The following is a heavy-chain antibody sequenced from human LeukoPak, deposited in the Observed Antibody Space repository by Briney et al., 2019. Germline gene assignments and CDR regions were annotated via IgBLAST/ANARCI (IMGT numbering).Heavy chain of an antibody. CDR2: IWFDGSNK. D-gene: IGHD4-17*01. Sequence: PGGSLRLSCAASGFSFSNYGMHWVRQAPGKGLEWVAVIWFDGSNKYYADSVKGRFTISRDNSKNTLYLQMNSLRAEDTAVYYCARGPPYRDSTLGMDVWGQGTTVTVSS. J-gene: IGHJ6*02. CDR1: GFSFSNYG. CDR3: ARGPPYRDSTLGMDV. V-gene: IGHV3-33*01.